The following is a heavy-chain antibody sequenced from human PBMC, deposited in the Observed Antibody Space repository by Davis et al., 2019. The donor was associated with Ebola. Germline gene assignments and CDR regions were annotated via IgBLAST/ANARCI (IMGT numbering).Heavy chain of an antibody. CDR1: GFTFSNYA. D-gene: IGHD2-15*01. CDR2: ISGSGGST. V-gene: IGHV3-23*01. J-gene: IGHJ6*02. Sequence: PGGSLRLSCAASGFTFSNYAMSWVRQAPGKGLEWVSAISGSGGSTYYADSVKGRFTISRDNSKNTLYLQMNSLRAEDTAVYYCAKDEGAIVVVVAATLPFGMDVWGQGTTVTVSS. CDR3: AKDEGAIVVVVAATLPFGMDV.